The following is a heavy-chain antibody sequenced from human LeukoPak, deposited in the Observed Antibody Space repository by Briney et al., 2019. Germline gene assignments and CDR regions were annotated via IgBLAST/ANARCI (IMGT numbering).Heavy chain of an antibody. D-gene: IGHD6-13*01. Sequence: GGSLRLSCAASGFTLSSYAMTWVRQAPGKGLEWVSSISAGAGTYYADSVTGRFTVSRDDSKNILYLQMNSLRAEDTAVYYCAKEPKYSSSYYSDYWGQGTLVTVSS. CDR3: AKEPKYSSSYYSDY. V-gene: IGHV3-23*01. CDR2: ISAGAGT. J-gene: IGHJ4*02. CDR1: GFTLSSYA.